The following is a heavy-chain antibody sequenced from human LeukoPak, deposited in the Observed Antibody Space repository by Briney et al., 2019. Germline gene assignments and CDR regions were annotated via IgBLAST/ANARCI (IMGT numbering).Heavy chain of an antibody. J-gene: IGHJ5*02. CDR3: ARAGTVTPTWFDP. D-gene: IGHD4-17*01. V-gene: IGHV5-51*01. CDR1: GCSFTSYW. Sequence: GESLKISCKGSGCSFTSYWIGWVRQMPGKGLEWMGIIFPGDSDTRYSPSFQGQVTISADKSISTAYLQWSSLKASDTAMYYCARAGTVTPTWFDPWGQGTLVTVSS. CDR2: IFPGDSDT.